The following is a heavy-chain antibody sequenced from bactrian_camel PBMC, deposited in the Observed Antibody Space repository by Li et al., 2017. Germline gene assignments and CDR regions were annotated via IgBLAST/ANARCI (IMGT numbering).Heavy chain of an antibody. Sequence: HVQLVESGGGSVQSGGSLRLSCAASGGTYSSYCMGWFRQAPGKGREGVASIDSDGSTSVADSVKGRFTISRDNAKNTVYLQMNGLKPEDTAVYYCVRDMGGATDYWGQGTQVTVS. J-gene: IGHJ4*01. V-gene: IGHV3S53*01. CDR2: IDSDGST. CDR1: GGTYSSYC. CDR3: VRDMGGATDY. D-gene: IGHD3*01.